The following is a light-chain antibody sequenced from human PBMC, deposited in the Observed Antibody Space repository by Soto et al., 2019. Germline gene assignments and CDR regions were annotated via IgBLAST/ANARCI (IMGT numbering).Light chain of an antibody. Sequence: EIVLTQSPATLSLSPGERATLSCRASQSVSSYLAWYQQKPGQAPRLLIYDASNRATGIPARFSGSGSGTDVTRTISSLEPEEFAVYYCQQRSNWPPITFGQGTRLEIK. CDR2: DAS. J-gene: IGKJ5*01. CDR3: QQRSNWPPIT. V-gene: IGKV3-11*01. CDR1: QSVSSY.